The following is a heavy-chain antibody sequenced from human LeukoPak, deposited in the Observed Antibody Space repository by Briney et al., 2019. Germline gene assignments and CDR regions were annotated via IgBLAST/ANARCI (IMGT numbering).Heavy chain of an antibody. D-gene: IGHD1-14*01. Sequence: GASVKVSCKASGYTFTGYYMHWVRQAPGQGLEWMGWINPNNGDTHYAQKFQGTVTMTRDTSISTAYMELSSLRSGDTAVYYCARGVAGVYFYYYMDVWGKGTTVTVSS. J-gene: IGHJ6*03. CDR3: ARGVAGVYFYYYMDV. V-gene: IGHV1-2*02. CDR2: INPNNGDT. CDR1: GYTFTGYY.